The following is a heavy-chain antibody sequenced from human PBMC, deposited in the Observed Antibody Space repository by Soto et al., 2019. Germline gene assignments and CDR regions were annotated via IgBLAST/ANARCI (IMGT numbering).Heavy chain of an antibody. D-gene: IGHD3-10*01. J-gene: IGHJ4*02. CDR2: IYYTETT. CDR1: GGSISSYY. CDR3: AGGYGSGSYSASYVY. Sequence: QVQLQESGPGLVKPSETLSLTCTVSGGSISSYYWSWIRQPPGKGLEWIGYIYYTETTSYNPSLKDRVTISVDPSKNQFSLKVRSVNAADTALFYRAGGYGSGSYSASYVYWGQGTLVTVSS. V-gene: IGHV4-59*01.